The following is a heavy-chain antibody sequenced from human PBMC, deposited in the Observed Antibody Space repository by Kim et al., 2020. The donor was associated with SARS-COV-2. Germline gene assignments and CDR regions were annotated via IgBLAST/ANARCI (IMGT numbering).Heavy chain of an antibody. J-gene: IGHJ4*02. CDR2: IIPIFGTA. Sequence: SVKVSCKASGGTFSSYAISWVRQAPGQGLEWMGGIIPIFGTANYAQKFQGRVTITADESTSTAYMELSSLRSEDTAVYYCARDHPIGLKSGYAFDYWGQGTLVTVSS. CDR1: GGTFSSYA. D-gene: IGHD5-12*01. V-gene: IGHV1-69*13. CDR3: ARDHPIGLKSGYAFDY.